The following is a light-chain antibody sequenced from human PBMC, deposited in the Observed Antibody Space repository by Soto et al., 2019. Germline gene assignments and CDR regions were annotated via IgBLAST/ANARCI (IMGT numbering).Light chain of an antibody. CDR1: SSNIGSNT. J-gene: IGLJ1*01. V-gene: IGLV1-44*01. CDR2: SNN. Sequence: QSVLTQPPSASGTHGQRVTISCSGSSSNIGSNTVNWYQQLPGTAPKLLIYSNNQRPSGVPDRFSGSKSGTSASLAISGLQSEDEADYYCAAWDDSLNGPLYVFGTGTKVTVL. CDR3: AAWDDSLNGPLYV.